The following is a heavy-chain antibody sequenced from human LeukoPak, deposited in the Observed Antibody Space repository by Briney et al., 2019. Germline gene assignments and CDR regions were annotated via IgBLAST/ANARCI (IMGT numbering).Heavy chain of an antibody. Sequence: ASVKVSCKASGYTFTSYYMHWVRQAPGQGLEWMGIINPSGGSTSYAQKFQGRVTVTRDTSTSTVYMELSSLRSEDTAVYYCARSPYSSGWYGGWAETGGYYYGMDVWGQGTTVTVSS. J-gene: IGHJ6*02. D-gene: IGHD6-19*01. CDR2: INPSGGST. CDR1: GYTFTSYY. CDR3: ARSPYSSGWYGGWAETGGYYYGMDV. V-gene: IGHV1-46*01.